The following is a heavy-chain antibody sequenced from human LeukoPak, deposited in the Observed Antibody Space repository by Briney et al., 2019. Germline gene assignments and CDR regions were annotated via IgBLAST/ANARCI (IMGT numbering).Heavy chain of an antibody. J-gene: IGHJ4*02. V-gene: IGHV3-49*04. CDR1: GFTFGDYA. CDR3: SGWLRFDY. Sequence: GGSLRLSCTASGFTFGDYAMSGGRQAPGKGLEWVGFIRSKAYGGTTEYAASVKGRFTISRDDSKSIAYLQMNSLKTEDTAVYYCSGWLRFDYWGQGTLVTVSS. CDR2: IRSKAYGGTT. D-gene: IGHD5-12*01.